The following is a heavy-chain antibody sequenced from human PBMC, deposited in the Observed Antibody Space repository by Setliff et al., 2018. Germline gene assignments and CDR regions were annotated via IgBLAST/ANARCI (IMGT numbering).Heavy chain of an antibody. CDR1: GGTFSRYA. CDR3: ATGPDIGEFGGNYFNY. J-gene: IGHJ4*02. V-gene: IGHV1-69*05. Sequence: SVKVSCKASGGTFSRYAISWVRQAPGQGLEWMGGSIPMYRTTKYAQKFQGRDTITTDESTTTAYMELSSLRSEDTAVYYCATGPDIGEFGGNYFNYWGQGTLVTVSS. CDR2: SIPMYRTT. D-gene: IGHD2-15*01.